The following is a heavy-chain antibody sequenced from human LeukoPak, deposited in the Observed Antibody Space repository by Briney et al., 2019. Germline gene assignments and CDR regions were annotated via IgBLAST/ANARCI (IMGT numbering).Heavy chain of an antibody. CDR1: GFTFSSYS. Sequence: GGSLRLSCAASGFTFSSYSMNWVRQAPGKGLEWVSSISSSSSYIYYADSVKGRFTISRDNAKNSLYLQMNSLRAEDTAVYYCARRGTTIFGVVSGFDSWGQGTLVSVSS. D-gene: IGHD3-3*01. CDR3: ARRGTTIFGVVSGFDS. J-gene: IGHJ4*02. CDR2: ISSSSSYI. V-gene: IGHV3-21*01.